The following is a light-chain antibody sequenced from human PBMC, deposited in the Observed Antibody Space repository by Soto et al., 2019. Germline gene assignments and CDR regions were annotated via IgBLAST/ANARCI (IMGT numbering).Light chain of an antibody. Sequence: QPVLTQPASVSGSPGQSITISCTGTSSDVGGYNYVSRYQQHPGKAPKLMIYDVSNRPSGVSNRFSGSKSGNTASLTISGLQAEDEADYYCSSYTSSTLYVFGTGTKVTVL. CDR2: DVS. CDR1: SSDVGGYNY. V-gene: IGLV2-14*01. J-gene: IGLJ1*01. CDR3: SSYTSSTLYV.